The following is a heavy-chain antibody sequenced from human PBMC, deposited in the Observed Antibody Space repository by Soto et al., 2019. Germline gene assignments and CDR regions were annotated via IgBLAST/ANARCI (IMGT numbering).Heavy chain of an antibody. CDR3: ASAVYSGYDSGGPLEFDY. Sequence: QLQLQESGPGLVKPSETLSLTCTVSGGSISSSSYYWGWIRQPPGKGLEWIGSIYYSGSTYYNPSLKSRVTISVDTSKNQFSLKLSSVTAADTAVYYCASAVYSGYDSGGPLEFDYWGQGTLVTVSS. D-gene: IGHD5-12*01. CDR1: GGSISSSSYY. CDR2: IYYSGST. J-gene: IGHJ4*02. V-gene: IGHV4-39*01.